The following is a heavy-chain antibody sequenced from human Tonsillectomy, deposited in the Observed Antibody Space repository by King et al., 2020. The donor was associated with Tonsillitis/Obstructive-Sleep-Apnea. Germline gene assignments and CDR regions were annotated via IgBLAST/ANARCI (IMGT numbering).Heavy chain of an antibody. D-gene: IGHD6-13*01. CDR2: IGTAGDT. Sequence: VQLVESGGGLVKPGGSLRLSCAASGFTFSSYDMHWVRQATGKGLEWVAAIGTAGDTYYPGSVKCRFTISRENAKNSLYLQMNSLRAGETAVYYCARAVYSSRWYYFDYWGQGTLVTVSS. J-gene: IGHJ4*02. V-gene: IGHV3-13*04. CDR1: GFTFSSYD. CDR3: ARAVYSSRWYYFDY.